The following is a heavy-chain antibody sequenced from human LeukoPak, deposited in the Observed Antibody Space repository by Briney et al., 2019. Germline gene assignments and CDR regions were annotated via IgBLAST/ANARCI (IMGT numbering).Heavy chain of an antibody. Sequence: SETLSLTCTVSGGSIISSSYYWGWIRQPPGKGLEWIGSISYSGSTYCNPSLKSRVTISVDTSKNQFSLKVSSVTAADTAVYYCARQIAAATLYFLDYWGQGTLVTVSS. J-gene: IGHJ4*02. CDR3: ARQIAAATLYFLDY. CDR1: GGSIISSSYY. D-gene: IGHD6-13*01. CDR2: ISYSGST. V-gene: IGHV4-39*01.